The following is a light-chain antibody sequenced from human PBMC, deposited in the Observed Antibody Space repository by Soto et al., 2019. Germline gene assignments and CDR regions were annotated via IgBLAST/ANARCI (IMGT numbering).Light chain of an antibody. V-gene: IGKV1-39*01. CDR1: QSISSY. CDR2: AAS. J-gene: IGKJ4*01. Sequence: DIQMTQSPSSLSASVGGRVTIPCRASQSISSYLNWYQQKPGKAPKLLIYAASSLQSGVPSRFSGSGSGTDFTLTISSLQPEDFATYYCQQVYVYPSTFGGGTKVDIK. CDR3: QQVYVYPST.